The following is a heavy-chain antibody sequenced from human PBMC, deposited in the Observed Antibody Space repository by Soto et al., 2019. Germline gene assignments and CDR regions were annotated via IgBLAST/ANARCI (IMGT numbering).Heavy chain of an antibody. Sequence: SETLSLTCAVSGCSISSSNWWSWVRQPPGKGLEWIGEIYHSGSTNYNPSLKSRVTISVDKSKNQFSLKLSSVTAADTAVYYCARFNTGSYYEAFDIWGQGTMVTVSS. D-gene: IGHD1-26*01. V-gene: IGHV4-4*02. CDR2: IYHSGST. J-gene: IGHJ3*02. CDR3: ARFNTGSYYEAFDI. CDR1: GCSISSSNW.